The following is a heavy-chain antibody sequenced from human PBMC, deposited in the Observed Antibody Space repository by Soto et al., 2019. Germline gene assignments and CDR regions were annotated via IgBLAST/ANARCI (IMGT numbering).Heavy chain of an antibody. CDR2: ISAYNGNT. Sequence: ASVKVSCKASGYTFTSYGISWVRQAPGQGLEWMGWISAYNGNTNYAQKLQGRVTMTTDTSTSTAYMELRSLRSDDTAVYYCARDWTGYCSGGSCNENWFDPWGQGTLVTV. J-gene: IGHJ5*02. CDR3: ARDWTGYCSGGSCNENWFDP. D-gene: IGHD2-15*01. V-gene: IGHV1-18*01. CDR1: GYTFTSYG.